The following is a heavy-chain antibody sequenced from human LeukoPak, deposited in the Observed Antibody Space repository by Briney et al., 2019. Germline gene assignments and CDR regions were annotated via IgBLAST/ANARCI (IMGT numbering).Heavy chain of an antibody. Sequence: SETLSLTCTVSGGSISSSSYYWGWIRQPPGKGLEWIGYIYYSGSTNYNPSLKSRVTISVDTSKNQFSLKLSSVTAADTAVYYCARGRGYDSDYWGQGTLVTVSS. CDR3: ARGRGYDSDY. CDR2: IYYSGST. J-gene: IGHJ4*02. CDR1: GGSISSSSYY. D-gene: IGHD5-12*01. V-gene: IGHV4-61*05.